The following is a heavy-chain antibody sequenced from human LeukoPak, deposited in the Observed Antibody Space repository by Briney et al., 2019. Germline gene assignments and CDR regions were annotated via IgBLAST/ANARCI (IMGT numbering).Heavy chain of an antibody. CDR3: AKDSSSWYLGWYFDL. CDR2: IRYDGSNK. Sequence: GGSLRLSCAASGCTFSSYGMHWVRQAPGKGPGGVAFIRYDGSNKYYADSVKGRFTISRDNSKNTLYLQMNSLRAEDTAVYYCAKDSSSWYLGWYFDLWGRGTLVTVSS. CDR1: GCTFSSYG. D-gene: IGHD6-13*01. J-gene: IGHJ2*01. V-gene: IGHV3-30*02.